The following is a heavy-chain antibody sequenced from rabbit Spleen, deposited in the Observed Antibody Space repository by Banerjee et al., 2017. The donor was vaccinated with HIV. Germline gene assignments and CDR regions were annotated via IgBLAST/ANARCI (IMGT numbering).Heavy chain of an antibody. CDR3: AKGWSGFTRL. CDR2: IYTGDGDT. CDR1: GFSFSTSFY. J-gene: IGHJ4*01. V-gene: IGHV1S45*01. D-gene: IGHD3-1*01. Sequence: QEQLVESGGDLVQPEGSLTLTCTASGFSFSTSFYICWVRQAPGKGLEWVGCIYTGDGDTDYASWAKGRFTISKTSSTTVTLQMTSLTTADTATYFCAKGWSGFTRLWGPCTLVTFS.